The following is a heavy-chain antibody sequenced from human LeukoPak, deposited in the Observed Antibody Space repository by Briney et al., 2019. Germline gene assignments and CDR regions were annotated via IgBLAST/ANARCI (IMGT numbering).Heavy chain of an antibody. D-gene: IGHD1-26*01. V-gene: IGHV1-18*01. Sequence: ASVKVSCKASGYTFTSYGISWVRQAPGQGLEWMGWISAYNGNTNYAQKLQGRVTMTTDTSTSTAYMELRSPRSDDTAVYYCARGVVVGSYSYYYCYMDVGSKRTTVTVSS. CDR2: ISAYNGNT. CDR3: ARGVVVGSYSYYYCYMDV. CDR1: GYTFTSYG. J-gene: IGHJ6*03.